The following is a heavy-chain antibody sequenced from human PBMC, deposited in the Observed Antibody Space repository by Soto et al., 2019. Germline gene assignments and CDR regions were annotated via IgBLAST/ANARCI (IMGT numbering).Heavy chain of an antibody. CDR2: ISSSGSTI. CDR1: GFPFSAFS. CDR3: AREGGRHCSPSRCYNAFDI. Sequence: GGSLRLSCASSGFPFSAFSMNWVRQAPGKGLEWVAYISSSGSTIYYADSVKGRFTISRDNAKTSLYLQMDSLRDEDTAVYYCAREGGRHCSPSRCYNAFDIWGQGTTVTVSS. J-gene: IGHJ3*02. V-gene: IGHV3-48*02. D-gene: IGHD2-15*01.